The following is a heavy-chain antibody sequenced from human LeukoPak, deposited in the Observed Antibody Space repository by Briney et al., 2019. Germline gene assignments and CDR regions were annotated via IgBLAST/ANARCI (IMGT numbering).Heavy chain of an antibody. D-gene: IGHD4-23*01. CDR2: INHSGST. Sequence: PSETLSLTCAVYGGSFSGYYWSWIRQPPGKGLEWIGEINHSGSTNYNPSLKSRVTISVDTSKNQFSLKLSSVTAADTAVYYCARRTTVVTGVDYWGQGTLVTVSS. CDR3: ARRTTVVTGVDY. V-gene: IGHV4-34*01. J-gene: IGHJ4*02. CDR1: GGSFSGYY.